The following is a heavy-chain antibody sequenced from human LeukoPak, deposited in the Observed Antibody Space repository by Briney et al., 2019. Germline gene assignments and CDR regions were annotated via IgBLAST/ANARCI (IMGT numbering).Heavy chain of an antibody. V-gene: IGHV3-21*01. CDR1: GFTFSSYS. J-gene: IGHJ6*02. CDR3: ARAEGCSSTSCYYYYGMDV. CDR2: ISSSSSYI. Sequence: GGSLRLSCAASGFTFSSYSMNWVRQAPGKGLEWVSSISSSSSYIYYADSVKGRFTISRDNAKSSPYLQMNSLRAEDTAVYYCARAEGCSSTSCYYYYGMDVWGQGTTVTVSS. D-gene: IGHD2-2*01.